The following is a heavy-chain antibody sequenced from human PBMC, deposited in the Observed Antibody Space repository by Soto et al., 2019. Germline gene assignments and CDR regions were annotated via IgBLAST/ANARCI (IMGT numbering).Heavy chain of an antibody. J-gene: IGHJ6*02. Sequence: SLRLSCTASGFTFGDYAMSWFRQAPGKXLEWVGFIRSKAYGGTTEYAASVKGRFTISRDDSKSIAYLQMNSLKTEDTAVYYCTRVYEVVVAATPFYYYYYGMDVWGQGTTVTVSS. V-gene: IGHV3-49*03. CDR2: IRSKAYGGTT. D-gene: IGHD2-15*01. CDR3: TRVYEVVVAATPFYYYYYGMDV. CDR1: GFTFGDYA.